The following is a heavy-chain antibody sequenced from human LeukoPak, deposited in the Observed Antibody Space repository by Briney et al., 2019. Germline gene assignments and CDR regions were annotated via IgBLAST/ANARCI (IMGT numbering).Heavy chain of an antibody. CDR3: ARDTRLRGTNWFDP. D-gene: IGHD4-17*01. CDR1: GGSVSSGNYY. Sequence: SETLSLTCTVSGGSVSSGNYYWSWIRQHPGKGLEWIGYVSHSGPTDINPSLKSRATIAVDTSTNQFSLRLTSVTAAYTAIYYCARDTRLRGTNWFDPWGQGTLVTVSS. CDR2: VSHSGPT. J-gene: IGHJ5*02. V-gene: IGHV4-31*03.